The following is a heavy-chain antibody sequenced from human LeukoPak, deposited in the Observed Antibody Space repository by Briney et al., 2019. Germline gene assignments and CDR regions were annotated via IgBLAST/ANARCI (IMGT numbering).Heavy chain of an antibody. CDR1: GGSVSSGSYY. J-gene: IGHJ4*02. D-gene: IGHD3-22*01. Sequence: SETLTLTCTVSGGSVSSGSYYWRWILQHPGKGLEWIGYIYYSGSTNYNPSLKSRVTLSVDTSKNQFSPKLSSVTAADTAVYYCARGSPTYYYDSSGYYSFDYWGQGTLVTVSS. V-gene: IGHV4-61*01. CDR3: ARGSPTYYYDSSGYYSFDY. CDR2: IYYSGST.